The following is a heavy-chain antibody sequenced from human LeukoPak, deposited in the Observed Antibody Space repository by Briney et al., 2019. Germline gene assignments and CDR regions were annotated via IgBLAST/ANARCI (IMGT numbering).Heavy chain of an antibody. D-gene: IGHD6-13*01. CDR3: ARGLGGSWFYVY. Sequence: GRSLRLSCAASGFTFSSYAMHWVRQAPGKGLEWVAVISYDGSNKYYADSVKGRFTISRDNAKNSLYLQMNSLRAEDTAVYYCARGLGGSWFYVYWGQGTLVTVSS. CDR1: GFTFSSYA. J-gene: IGHJ4*02. V-gene: IGHV3-30*04. CDR2: ISYDGSNK.